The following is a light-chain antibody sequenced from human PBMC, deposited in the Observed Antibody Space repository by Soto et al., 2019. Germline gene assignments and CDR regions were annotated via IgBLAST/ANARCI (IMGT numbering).Light chain of an antibody. CDR1: QSVSSSY. Sequence: EIVLTQSPGTLSLSPGERATLSCRASQSVSSSYLAGYQQKPGQDTRLLIYGASSRATGIPDRCSVIGSGTDFTLTISRLEPEDFAVYSCQQYGSSPTTFGQGTRLEIK. CDR2: GAS. J-gene: IGKJ5*01. V-gene: IGKV3-20*01. CDR3: QQYGSSPTT.